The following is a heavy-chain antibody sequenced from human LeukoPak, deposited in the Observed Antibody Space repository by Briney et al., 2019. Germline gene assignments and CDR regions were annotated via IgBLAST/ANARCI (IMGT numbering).Heavy chain of an antibody. Sequence: GESLKISCKGSGYSFTSYWIGWARQMPGKGLEWMGIIYPGDSDTRYSPSFQGQVTISADKSISTAYLQWSSLKASDTAMYYCARHFTYDYVWGSTSFDYWGQGTLVTVSS. J-gene: IGHJ4*02. CDR1: GYSFTSYW. V-gene: IGHV5-51*01. CDR2: IYPGDSDT. CDR3: ARHFTYDYVWGSTSFDY. D-gene: IGHD3-16*01.